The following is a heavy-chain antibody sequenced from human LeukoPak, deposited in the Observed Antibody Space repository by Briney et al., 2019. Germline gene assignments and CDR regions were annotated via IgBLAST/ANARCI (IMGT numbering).Heavy chain of an antibody. Sequence: GRSLRLSCAASGFTFSSYAMHWVRQAPGKGLEWVAVISYDGSNKYYADSVKGRFTISRDNSKNTLYLQMNSLRAEDTAVYYCARVTPPYSSSPSLGYWGQGTLVTVSS. CDR2: ISYDGSNK. D-gene: IGHD6-6*01. CDR3: ARVTPPYSSSPSLGY. CDR1: GFTFSSYA. J-gene: IGHJ4*02. V-gene: IGHV3-30-3*01.